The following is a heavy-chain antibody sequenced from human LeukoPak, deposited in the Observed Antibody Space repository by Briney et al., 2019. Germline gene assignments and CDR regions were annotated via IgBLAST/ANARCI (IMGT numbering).Heavy chain of an antibody. V-gene: IGHV4-4*02. D-gene: IGHD2-15*01. J-gene: IGHJ6*03. CDR3: ARTTKGYCRGSTCYYYYYYMNV. CDR1: GGSISSSNW. Sequence: PSETLSLTCAVSGGSISSSNWWSWVRQPPGKGLEWIGEIYHSGSTNYNPSLKSRVTISVDKSKNDFSLKLSSVTAADTAVYYCARTTKGYCRGSTCYYYYYYMNVWGKGTTVTVSS. CDR2: IYHSGST.